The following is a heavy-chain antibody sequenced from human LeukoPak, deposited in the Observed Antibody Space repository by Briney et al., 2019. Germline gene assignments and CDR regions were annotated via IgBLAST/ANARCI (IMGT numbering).Heavy chain of an antibody. CDR2: IYHSGST. J-gene: IGHJ4*02. Sequence: SETLSLTCTVSGGSISSGGYYWSWIRQPPGKGLEWIGYIYHSGSTYYNPSLKSRVTISVDRSKNQFSLKLSSVTAADTGVYYCARGTYCSRTSCYIFDYWGRGTLVTVSS. CDR1: GGSISSGGYY. V-gene: IGHV4-30-2*01. CDR3: ARGTYCSRTSCYIFDY. D-gene: IGHD2-2*02.